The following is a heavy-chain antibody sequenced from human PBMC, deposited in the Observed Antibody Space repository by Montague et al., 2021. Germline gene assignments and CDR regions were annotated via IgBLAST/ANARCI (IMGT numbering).Heavy chain of an antibody. CDR3: ARVGLTVAAGMIDY. Sequence: SLRLSCAASGFTFNNYFMSWFRQAPGKGLEWVSYIGTSSSFTRYADSVKGRFTISRDNAMNSLYLQMTAVRDEDTAVYYCARVGLTVAAGMIDYWGQGTLVTVSS. V-gene: IGHV3-11*06. D-gene: IGHD6-13*01. J-gene: IGHJ4*02. CDR1: GFTFNNYF. CDR2: IGTSSSFT.